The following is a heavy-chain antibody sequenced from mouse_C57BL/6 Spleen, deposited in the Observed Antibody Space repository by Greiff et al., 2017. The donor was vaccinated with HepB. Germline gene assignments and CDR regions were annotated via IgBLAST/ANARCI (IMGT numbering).Heavy chain of an antibody. J-gene: IGHJ3*01. CDR1: GYTFTSYW. CDR2: IYPGSGST. Sequence: QVQLKQPGAELVKPGASVKMSCKASGYTFTSYWITWVKQRPGQGLEWIGDIYPGSGSTNYNEKFKSKATLTVDTSSSTAYMQLSSLTSEDSAVYYCARGYDYVSSAWFAYWGQGTLVTVSA. V-gene: IGHV1-55*01. D-gene: IGHD2-4*01. CDR3: ARGYDYVSSAWFAY.